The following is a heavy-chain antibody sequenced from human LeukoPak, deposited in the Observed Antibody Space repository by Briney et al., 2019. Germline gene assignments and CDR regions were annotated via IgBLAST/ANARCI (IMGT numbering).Heavy chain of an antibody. CDR2: VHPDTGYA. CDR1: GYPFTTCE. Sequence: ASVKVSCKTSGYPFTTCEINWVRQAAGQGLEWMGWVHPDTGYADYAQKFQGRVTMTSDTSISTAYMELSSLGSDDTAVYFCARGPRNDPWGQGTLVTVSS. J-gene: IGHJ5*02. D-gene: IGHD1-14*01. CDR3: ARGPRNDP. V-gene: IGHV1-8*01.